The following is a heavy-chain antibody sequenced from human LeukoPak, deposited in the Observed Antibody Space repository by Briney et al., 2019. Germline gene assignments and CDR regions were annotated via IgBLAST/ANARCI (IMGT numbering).Heavy chain of an antibody. J-gene: IGHJ4*02. CDR1: GFTFSSYG. V-gene: IGHV3-33*01. CDR3: ARDSYDYGDPGHLRY. CDR2: IWYDGSNK. Sequence: PGRSLRLSCAASGFTFSSYGMHWVRQAPGKGLEWVAVIWYDGSNKYYADSVKGRFTISRDNSKNTLYLQTNSLRAEDTAVYYCARDSYDYGDPGHLRYWGQGTLVTVSS. D-gene: IGHD4-17*01.